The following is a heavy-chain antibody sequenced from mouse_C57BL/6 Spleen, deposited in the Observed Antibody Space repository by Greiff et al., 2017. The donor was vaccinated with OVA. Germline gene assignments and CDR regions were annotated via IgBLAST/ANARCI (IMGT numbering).Heavy chain of an antibody. Sequence: EVHLVESGGGLVKPGGSLKLSCAASGFTFSDYGMHWVRQAPEKGLEWVAYISSGSSTIYYADTVKGRFTIPRDNAKNTLFLQMTSLRSEDTAMYYCARYDGSSYWYFDVWGTGTTVTVSS. CDR1: GFTFSDYG. CDR3: ARYDGSSYWYFDV. CDR2: ISSGSSTI. D-gene: IGHD1-1*01. J-gene: IGHJ1*03. V-gene: IGHV5-17*01.